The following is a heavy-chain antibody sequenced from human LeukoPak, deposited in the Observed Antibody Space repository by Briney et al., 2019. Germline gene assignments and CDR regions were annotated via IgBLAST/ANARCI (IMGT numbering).Heavy chain of an antibody. CDR1: GFIFSDYW. CDR2: IKSDGSST. J-gene: IGHJ4*02. CDR3: ARDRGGSSSWYRFDY. D-gene: IGHD6-13*01. V-gene: IGHV3-74*01. Sequence: GGSLSLSCAASGFIFSDYWMHWVRQGPGKGLVWVSRIKSDGSSTSYAESVKGRFTISRDNAKNTVYVHMNSLRDEDTAVYYCARDRGGSSSWYRFDYWGQGTLVTVSS.